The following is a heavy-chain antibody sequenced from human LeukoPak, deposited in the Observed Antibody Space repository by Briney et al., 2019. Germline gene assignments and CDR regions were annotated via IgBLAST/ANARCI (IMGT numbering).Heavy chain of an antibody. D-gene: IGHD2-21*02. J-gene: IGHJ4*02. Sequence: SHTLSLTCTVSGHSYSGYYWTWTRQPAGKALEWIGRIHSTGSTNHNPSLKSRVTLSVDTSKNQFSLKVNSVTAADTAVYYCAREGNCGSDYCYRADFDSWGQGTLVTVSS. CDR1: GHSYSGYY. CDR2: IHSTGST. V-gene: IGHV4-4*07. CDR3: AREGNCGSDYCYRADFDS.